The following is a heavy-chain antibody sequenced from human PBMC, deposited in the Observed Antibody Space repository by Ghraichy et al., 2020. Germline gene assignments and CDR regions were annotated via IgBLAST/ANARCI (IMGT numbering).Heavy chain of an antibody. D-gene: IGHD3-10*01. Sequence: SQTLSLTCTVSGDSIIRYYWTWVRQSPGKGLEWIGYVYNNGQTAYNPFLKSRVTISMDTSKNRFSLNLTSVTAADTALYYCATDSFGSGSYFRNWGQGILVTVSS. CDR1: GDSIIRYY. CDR2: VYNNGQT. J-gene: IGHJ4*02. V-gene: IGHV4-59*01. CDR3: ATDSFGSGSYFRN.